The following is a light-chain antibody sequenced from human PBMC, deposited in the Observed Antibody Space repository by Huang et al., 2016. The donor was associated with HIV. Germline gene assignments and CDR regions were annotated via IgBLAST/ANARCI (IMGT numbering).Light chain of an antibody. Sequence: EIVMTQSPVTLSVSPGARATLSCKASQSVSNNLAWYQQTPGQAPRLLIYGASTRATGIPARFSGSGSGTNFTLTISSLESEDSAVYYCQQYDNWPPWTFGQGTKVEIK. V-gene: IGKV3-15*01. CDR1: QSVSNN. CDR3: QQYDNWPPWT. CDR2: GAS. J-gene: IGKJ1*01.